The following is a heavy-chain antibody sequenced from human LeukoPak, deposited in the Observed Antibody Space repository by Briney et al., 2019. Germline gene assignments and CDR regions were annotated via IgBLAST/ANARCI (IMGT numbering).Heavy chain of an antibody. D-gene: IGHD4-11*01. CDR3: ARERLQGYFQH. CDR2: INAGNGNT. J-gene: IGHJ1*01. CDR1: GYSFTSYA. Sequence: GASVKVSCKASGYSFTSYAMHWVRQAPGQRLEWMGWINAGNGNTKYSQKFQGRVTITRDTSASTAYMELSSLRSEDTAVYYCARERLQGYFQHWGQGTLVTVSS. V-gene: IGHV1-3*01.